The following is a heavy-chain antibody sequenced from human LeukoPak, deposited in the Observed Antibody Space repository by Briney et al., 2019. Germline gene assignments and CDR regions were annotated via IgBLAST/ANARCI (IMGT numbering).Heavy chain of an antibody. Sequence: PGGSLRLSCAASGFTFSSYGMSWVRQAPGKGLEWVSYISSSSSTIYYADSVKGRFTISRDNAKNSLYLQMNSLRAEDTAVYYCARDKKIAVAGTGFDYWGQGTLVTVSS. CDR1: GFTFSSYG. D-gene: IGHD6-19*01. V-gene: IGHV3-48*01. J-gene: IGHJ4*02. CDR3: ARDKKIAVAGTGFDY. CDR2: ISSSSSTI.